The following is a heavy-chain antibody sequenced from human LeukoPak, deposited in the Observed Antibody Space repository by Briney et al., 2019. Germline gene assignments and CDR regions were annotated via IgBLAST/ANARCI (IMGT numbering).Heavy chain of an antibody. D-gene: IGHD3-3*01. Sequence: GGSLRLSCAASGFTVISYSMTWVRQAPGKGLEWVSVIYSGGSTYYVDSVKGRFSISRDNSKSTLYLQMNSLRAEDTAVYYCARGYDFWSGYYPYWGQGTLVTVSS. CDR1: GFTVISYS. J-gene: IGHJ4*02. V-gene: IGHV3-66*02. CDR2: IYSGGST. CDR3: ARGYDFWSGYYPY.